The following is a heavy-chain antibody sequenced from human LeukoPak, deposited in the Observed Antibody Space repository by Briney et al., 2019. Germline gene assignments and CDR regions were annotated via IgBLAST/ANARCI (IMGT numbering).Heavy chain of an antibody. V-gene: IGHV1-69*04. CDR1: GGTFSSYA. J-gene: IGHJ6*02. CDR3: ALGTTDNYYYYYGMDV. CDR2: IIPIFGIA. D-gene: IGHD4-17*01. Sequence: GSSVKVSCKASGGTFSSYAISWVRQAPGQGLEWMGRIIPIFGIANYAQKFQGRVTITADKSTSTAYMELSSLRSEDTAVYYCALGTTDNYYYYYGMDVWGQGTTVTVSS.